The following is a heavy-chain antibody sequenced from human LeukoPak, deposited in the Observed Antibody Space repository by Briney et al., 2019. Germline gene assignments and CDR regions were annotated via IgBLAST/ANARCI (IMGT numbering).Heavy chain of an antibody. CDR1: GFTVSSNY. Sequence: GGSLRLSCAASGFTVSSNYITWVRQAPGRGLEWVSVIYSGGSTYYADSVKGRFTISRDNSKNTLYLQMNSLRAEDTAVYYCARSYYDILTGFGYFDYWGQGTLVTVSP. V-gene: IGHV3-66*01. CDR3: ARSYYDILTGFGYFDY. J-gene: IGHJ4*02. D-gene: IGHD3-9*01. CDR2: IYSGGST.